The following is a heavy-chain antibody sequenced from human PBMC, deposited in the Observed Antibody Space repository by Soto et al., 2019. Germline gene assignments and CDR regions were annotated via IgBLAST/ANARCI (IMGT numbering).Heavy chain of an antibody. V-gene: IGHV4-39*01. CDR1: GGSISSSSYY. Sequence: QLQLQESGPGLVKPSETLSLTCTVSGGSISSSSYYWGWIRQPPGKGLEWIGSIYYSGSTYYNPSLKSRVTISVYTSKNQFSLKLSSVTAADTAVYYCARQGRYSYGFDYWGQGTLVTVSS. CDR3: ARQGRYSYGFDY. D-gene: IGHD5-18*01. J-gene: IGHJ4*02. CDR2: IYYSGST.